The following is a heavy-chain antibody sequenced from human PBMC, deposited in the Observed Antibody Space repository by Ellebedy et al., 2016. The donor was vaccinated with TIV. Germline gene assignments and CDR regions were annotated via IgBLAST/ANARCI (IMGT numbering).Heavy chain of an antibody. V-gene: IGHV3-74*01. CDR2: IKSDGSST. Sequence: PGGSLRLSCAASGFTFSSYWMHWVRQAPGKGPVWVSRIKSDGSSTSYVNSVKGRFTISRDNAKNTLYLQMNSLRDEDTAVYYCARGRARVGASGPNWFDPWGQGTLVTVSS. CDR3: ARGRARVGASGPNWFDP. D-gene: IGHD6-13*01. CDR1: GFTFSSYW. J-gene: IGHJ5*02.